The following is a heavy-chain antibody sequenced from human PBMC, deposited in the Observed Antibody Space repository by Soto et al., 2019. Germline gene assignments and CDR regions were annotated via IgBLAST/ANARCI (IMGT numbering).Heavy chain of an antibody. CDR2: IIPILGIA. Sequence: ASVKVSCKASGGTFSSYTISWVRQAPGQGLEWMGRIIPILGIANYAQKFQGRVTITADKSTSTAYMELSSLRSEDTAVYYCARDPGYGDYFLDYWGQGTLVTVSS. J-gene: IGHJ4*02. CDR1: GGTFSSYT. CDR3: ARDPGYGDYFLDY. D-gene: IGHD4-17*01. V-gene: IGHV1-69*04.